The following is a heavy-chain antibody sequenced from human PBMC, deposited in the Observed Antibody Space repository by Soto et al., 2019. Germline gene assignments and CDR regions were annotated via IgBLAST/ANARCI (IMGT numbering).Heavy chain of an antibody. CDR2: IHYSGTT. D-gene: IGHD6-19*01. Sequence: SETLSLTCTVSGGSISTYYWTWIRQPPGKGLEWIGYIHYSGTTSYNPSLKSRVTISVDPSKNQFSLKLTSVTAADTAVYYCAREAKAVGDLQNWGQGTLVTVSS. J-gene: IGHJ1*01. V-gene: IGHV4-59*01. CDR1: GGSISTYY. CDR3: AREAKAVGDLQN.